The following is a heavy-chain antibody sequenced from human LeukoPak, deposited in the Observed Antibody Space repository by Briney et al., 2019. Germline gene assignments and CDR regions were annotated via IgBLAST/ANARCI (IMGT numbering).Heavy chain of an antibody. V-gene: IGHV3-7*03. Sequence: PGGSLRLSCAASGFTFSSYWMNWARQAPGKGLEWVASINHNGNVNYYVDSEKGRFTLSRDNAKNSLYLQMNSLRADDTAVYYCAREPRYCSSTSCPGASLDYWGQGTLVTVSS. J-gene: IGHJ4*02. D-gene: IGHD2-2*01. CDR1: GFTFSSYW. CDR2: INHNGNVN. CDR3: AREPRYCSSTSCPGASLDY.